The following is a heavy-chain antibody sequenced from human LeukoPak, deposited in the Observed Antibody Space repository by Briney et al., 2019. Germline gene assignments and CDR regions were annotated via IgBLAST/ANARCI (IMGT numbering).Heavy chain of an antibody. J-gene: IGHJ4*02. CDR2: IYYSGIT. Sequence: SETLSLTCTVSGGSISSSSYYWGWIRQPPGKGREWIGTIYYSGITNYNPSLKSRVTISLDTSKNQFSLNVSAVTAADTAVYYCARHPPICSGWPFDYWGQGTLVTVSS. D-gene: IGHD3-10*02. CDR1: GGSISSSSYY. V-gene: IGHV4-39*01. CDR3: ARHPPICSGWPFDY.